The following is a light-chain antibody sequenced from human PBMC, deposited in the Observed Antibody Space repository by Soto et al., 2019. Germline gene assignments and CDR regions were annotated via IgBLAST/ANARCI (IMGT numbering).Light chain of an antibody. CDR3: QQYVTSPPGT. CDR2: GAS. CDR1: QSVINNY. Sequence: IVLTQSPGTLSLSPGERATLSCRASQSVINNYLAWYQQKPGQAPRLLIYGASSRATGIPDRFSGSGSGTDFTLTISRLEPGDFAVYYCQQYVTSPPGTFGQGTKVDIK. J-gene: IGKJ1*01. V-gene: IGKV3-20*01.